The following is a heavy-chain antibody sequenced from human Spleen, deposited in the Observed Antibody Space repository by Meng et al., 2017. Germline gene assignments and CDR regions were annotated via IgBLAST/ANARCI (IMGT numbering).Heavy chain of an antibody. J-gene: IGHJ4*02. CDR2: INTYNGKT. CDR3: ATRGNPYLNC. V-gene: IGHV1-18*01. Sequence: QGQLVQSGAEVKKPGAPVKVSCEASGYTLSSDGFSWVRQAPGQGLEWLGWINTYNGKTDYAQKFQGRITMTTDTFTSTAYMELRSLRSDDTAVYYCATRGNPYLNCWGQGTLVTVSS. CDR1: GYTLSSDG.